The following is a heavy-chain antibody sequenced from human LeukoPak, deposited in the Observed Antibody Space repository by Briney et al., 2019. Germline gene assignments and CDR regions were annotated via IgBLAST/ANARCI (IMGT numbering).Heavy chain of an antibody. Sequence: SETLSLTCAVHGGSFSGYYWSWIRQPPGKGLEWIGEINHSGSTNYNPSLKSRVTISVDTSKNQFSLKLSSVTAADTAVYYCARGHDPNSSGLKDFDYWGQGTLVTVSS. V-gene: IGHV4-34*01. CDR2: INHSGST. J-gene: IGHJ4*02. CDR3: ARGHDPNSSGLKDFDY. D-gene: IGHD3-22*01. CDR1: GGSFSGYY.